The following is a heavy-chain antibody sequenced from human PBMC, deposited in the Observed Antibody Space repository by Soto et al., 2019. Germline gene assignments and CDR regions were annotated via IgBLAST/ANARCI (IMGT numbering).Heavy chain of an antibody. CDR3: VQSLCGGDCLEIYSSHAYNGLDV. J-gene: IGHJ6*02. Sequence: QVTWKESGPTLVKPTQTLTLTCTVSGLSLRTTGVGVGWVRQPPGKALEWLALLYWDDDKRYTPSLRSRLTIAKDISEKQVVRTMTNRDTVDTATYYCVQSLCGGDCLEIYSSHAYNGLDVWGQGTTVTVSS. V-gene: IGHV2-5*02. CDR2: LYWDDDK. D-gene: IGHD2-21*02. CDR1: GLSLRTTGVG.